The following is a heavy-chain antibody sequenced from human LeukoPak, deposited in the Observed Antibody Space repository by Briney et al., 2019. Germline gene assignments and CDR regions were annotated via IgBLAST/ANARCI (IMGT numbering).Heavy chain of an antibody. CDR3: ARFSSTSWAQDY. Sequence: SETLSLTCAVYGGSFSGYYWSWIRQPPGKGLEWIGEINHSGSTNYNPSLKSRVTMSVDASKNQFSLKLSSVTAADTAVYYCARFSSTSWAQDYWGQGTLVTVSS. D-gene: IGHD2-2*01. CDR1: GGSFSGYY. V-gene: IGHV4-34*01. CDR2: INHSGST. J-gene: IGHJ4*02.